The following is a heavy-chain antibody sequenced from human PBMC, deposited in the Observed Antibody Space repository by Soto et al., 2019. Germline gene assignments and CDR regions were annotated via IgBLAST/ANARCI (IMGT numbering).Heavy chain of an antibody. CDR1: GFTFDDYA. Sequence: GGSLRLSCAASGFTFDDYAMHWVRQAPGKGLEWVSGISWNSGSIGYADSVKGRFTISRDNAKNSLYLQMNSLRAEDTALYYCAKDSSSGVYWGQGTLVTVSS. V-gene: IGHV3-9*01. CDR2: ISWNSGSI. J-gene: IGHJ4*02. D-gene: IGHD2-2*01. CDR3: AKDSSSGVY.